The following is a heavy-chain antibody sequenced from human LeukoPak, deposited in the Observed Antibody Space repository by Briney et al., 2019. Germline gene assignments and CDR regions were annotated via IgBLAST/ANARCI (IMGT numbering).Heavy chain of an antibody. CDR2: ISSSSNYI. Sequence: GGSLRLSCAASGLTFSSYSMNWVRQAPGKGLEWVSSISSSSNYIYYADSVKGRFTISRDNAKNSLYLQMNSLRAEDTAVYYCARVGGFGYCTSTSCPPEYWGQGTLVTVSS. J-gene: IGHJ4*02. CDR3: ARVGGFGYCTSTSCPPEY. V-gene: IGHV3-21*01. D-gene: IGHD2-2*01. CDR1: GLTFSSYS.